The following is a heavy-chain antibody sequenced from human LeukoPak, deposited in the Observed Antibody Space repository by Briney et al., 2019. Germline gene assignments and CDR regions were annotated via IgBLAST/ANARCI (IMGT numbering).Heavy chain of an antibody. CDR3: ARGTGYSSSWHWYNFDC. CDR1: GGSFSGYY. V-gene: IGHV4-34*01. Sequence: SETLSLTCAVYGGSFSGYYWSWIRQPPGKGLEWIGEINHSGSTNYNPSLKSRVTISVDTSKNQFSLQLNSVTPEDTAVYYCARGTGYSSSWHWYNFDCWGRGTLVTVSS. CDR2: INHSGST. D-gene: IGHD6-13*01. J-gene: IGHJ4*02.